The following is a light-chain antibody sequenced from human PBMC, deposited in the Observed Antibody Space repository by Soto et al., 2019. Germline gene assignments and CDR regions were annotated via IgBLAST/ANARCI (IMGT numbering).Light chain of an antibody. CDR2: EGS. J-gene: IGLJ1*01. CDR1: SSDVGSYKL. Sequence: QSALTQPASVSGSLGQSITISCAGTSSDVGSYKLVSWYQQHPGKAPKLMIYEGSKRPSGVSNRFSGSKSGNTASLTISGLQAEDEADYYCCSYAGSSTYVFGTGTKVTVL. CDR3: CSYAGSSTYV. V-gene: IGLV2-23*01.